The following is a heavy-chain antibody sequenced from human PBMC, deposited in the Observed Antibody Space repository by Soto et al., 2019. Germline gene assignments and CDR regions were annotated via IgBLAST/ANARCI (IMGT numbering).Heavy chain of an antibody. CDR3: ARSGYDYVWGSYRPNWFDP. Sequence: SGRVSSKASGGTFTSYAISWVRQAPGQGLEWMGGIIPIFGTANYAQKFQGRVTITADESTSTAYMELSSLRSEDTAVYYCARSGYDYVWGSYRPNWFDPWGQGTLVTVSS. CDR2: IIPIFGTA. V-gene: IGHV1-69*13. D-gene: IGHD3-16*02. J-gene: IGHJ5*02. CDR1: GGTFTSYA.